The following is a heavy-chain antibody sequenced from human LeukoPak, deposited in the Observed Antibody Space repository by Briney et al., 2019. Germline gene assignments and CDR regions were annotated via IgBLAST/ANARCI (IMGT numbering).Heavy chain of an antibody. CDR3: ARDSGVVVPAAIGASDAFDI. Sequence: SETLSLTCTVSGGSISSYYWSWIRQPAGKGLEWIGRIYTSGCTNYNPSLKSRVTMSVDTSKNQFSLKLSSVTAADTAVYYCARDSGVVVPAAIGASDAFDIWGQGTMVTVSS. D-gene: IGHD2-2*02. V-gene: IGHV4-4*07. J-gene: IGHJ3*02. CDR1: GGSISSYY. CDR2: IYTSGCT.